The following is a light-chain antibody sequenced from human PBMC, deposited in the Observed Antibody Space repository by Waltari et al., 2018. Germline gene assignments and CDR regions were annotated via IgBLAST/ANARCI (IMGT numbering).Light chain of an antibody. CDR1: QDIRNY. CDR2: DAS. Sequence: DIQVTQSPSSLSASVGDRVTITCQASQDIRNYVNWYRQKPGDAPKLLIYDASNLETGVPSRFSGGGSGTHFAFTISSLQPEDIATYFCQQYDSLPLTFGGGTKVEIK. V-gene: IGKV1-33*01. J-gene: IGKJ4*01. CDR3: QQYDSLPLT.